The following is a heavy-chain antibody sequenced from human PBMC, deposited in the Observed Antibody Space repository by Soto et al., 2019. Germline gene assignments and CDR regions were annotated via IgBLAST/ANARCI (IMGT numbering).Heavy chain of an antibody. CDR1: GGSISSGDYY. J-gene: IGHJ6*02. CDR2: IYYSGTT. D-gene: IGHD3-10*01. Sequence: QLQLQESGPGLVKPSQTLSLTCTVSGGSISSGDYYWSWIRQPPGKGLAWIGYIYYSGTTYYNPSLKSRVTISVDTSQNQFSLKLTCVPAADTAVYYCASLRVVRGVLYCMDVCGQGTTVTVSS. CDR3: ASLRVVRGVLYCMDV. V-gene: IGHV4-30-4*01.